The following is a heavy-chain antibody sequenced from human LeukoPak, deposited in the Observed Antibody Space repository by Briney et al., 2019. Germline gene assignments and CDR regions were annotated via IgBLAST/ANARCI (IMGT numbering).Heavy chain of an antibody. CDR1: GGSVSSGSYY. J-gene: IGHJ4*02. CDR2: ICYSGST. V-gene: IGHV4-61*01. CDR3: ARVGEYEPLPDY. D-gene: IGHD4-17*01. Sequence: PSETLSLTCTVSGGSVSSGSYYWSWIRQPPGKGLEWIGYICYSGSTNYNPSLKSRVTISVDTSKNQFSLKLSSVTAADTAVYYCARVGEYEPLPDYWGQGTLVTVSS.